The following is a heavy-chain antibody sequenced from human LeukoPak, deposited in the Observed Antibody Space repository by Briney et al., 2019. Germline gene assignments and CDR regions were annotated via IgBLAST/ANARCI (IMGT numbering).Heavy chain of an antibody. CDR2: ISTSSSYI. J-gene: IGHJ3*02. Sequence: PGGPLRLSCAASGFTFSSYSMNWVRQAPGKGLEWVSSISTSSSYIHYADSVKGRFTISRDNAKNSLYLQMNSLRAEDTAVYYCARVGDSSGYNAFDIWGQGTMVTVSS. CDR3: ARVGDSSGYNAFDI. V-gene: IGHV3-21*01. D-gene: IGHD3-22*01. CDR1: GFTFSSYS.